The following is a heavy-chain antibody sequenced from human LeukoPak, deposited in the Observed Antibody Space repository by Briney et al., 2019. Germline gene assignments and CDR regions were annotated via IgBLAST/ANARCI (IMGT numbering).Heavy chain of an antibody. CDR1: GYTFTGYY. CDR2: INPNSGGT. CDR3: AKTYSSSWSPVRD. V-gene: IGHV1-2*02. D-gene: IGHD6-13*01. Sequence: ASVKVSCKASGYTFTGYYMHWVRQAPGQGLEWMGWINPNSGGTNYAQKFQGRVTMTRDTSISTAYMELSRLRSDDTAVYYCAKTYSSSWSPVRDWGQGTLVTVSS. J-gene: IGHJ4*02.